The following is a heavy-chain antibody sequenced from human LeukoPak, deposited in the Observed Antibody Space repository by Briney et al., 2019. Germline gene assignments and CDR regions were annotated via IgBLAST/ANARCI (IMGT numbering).Heavy chain of an antibody. Sequence: SETLSLTCTVSGYSISSGYYWGWIRQPPGKGLEWIGSFYHSGSTYYNPSLKSRVTISLDTSKNQFSLKLSSVTAADTAVYYCARARPWFGELFVDYWGQGTLVTVSS. V-gene: IGHV4-38-2*02. CDR3: ARARPWFGELFVDY. CDR2: FYHSGST. D-gene: IGHD3-10*01. J-gene: IGHJ4*02. CDR1: GYSISSGYY.